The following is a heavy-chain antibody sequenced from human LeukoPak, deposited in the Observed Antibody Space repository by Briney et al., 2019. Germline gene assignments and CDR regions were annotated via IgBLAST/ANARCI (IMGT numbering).Heavy chain of an antibody. J-gene: IGHJ4*02. V-gene: IGHV3-30*18. CDR3: AKEGGYYDSGGYVSEFSFDY. D-gene: IGHD3-22*01. CDR2: ISYDGSNK. CDR1: GFTFSSYG. Sequence: PGGSLRLSCAASGFTFSSYGMHWVRQAPGKGLEWVAVISYDGSNKYYADSVKGRFTISRDNSKNTLYLQMNSLRAEDTAVYYCAKEGGYYDSGGYVSEFSFDYWGQGTLVTVSS.